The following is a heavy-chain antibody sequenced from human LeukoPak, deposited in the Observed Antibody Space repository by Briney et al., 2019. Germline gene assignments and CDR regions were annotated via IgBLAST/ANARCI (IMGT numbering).Heavy chain of an antibody. CDR2: ISSSSSYI. V-gene: IGHV3-21*01. CDR1: GFTFSTHS. CDR3: ARDAYSSGWHRGFDP. Sequence: PGGPLRLPCAVSGFTFSTHSMNWVRQAPGKGLEWVSSISSSSSYIYYADPVKGRFTASGDDAKNSLYLQMNSLRAEDTALYYCARDAYSSGWHRGFDPWGQGTLVTVSS. J-gene: IGHJ5*02. D-gene: IGHD6-19*01.